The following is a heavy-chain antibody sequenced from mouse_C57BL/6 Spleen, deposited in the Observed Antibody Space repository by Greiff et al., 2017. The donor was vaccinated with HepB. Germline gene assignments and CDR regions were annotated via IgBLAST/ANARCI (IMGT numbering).Heavy chain of an antibody. D-gene: IGHD1-1*01. CDR3: ARGLFITTVVAPFDY. V-gene: IGHV5-6*01. Sequence: EVMLVESGGDLVKPGGSLKLSCAASGFTFSSYGMSWVRQTPDKRLEWVATISSGGSYTYYPDSVKGRFTISRDNAKNTLYLQMSSLKSEDTAMYYCARGLFITTVVAPFDYWGQGTTLTVSS. CDR2: ISSGGSYT. J-gene: IGHJ2*01. CDR1: GFTFSSYG.